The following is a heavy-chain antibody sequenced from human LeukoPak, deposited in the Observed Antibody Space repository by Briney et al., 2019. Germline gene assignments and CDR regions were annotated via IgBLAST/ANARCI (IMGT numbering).Heavy chain of an antibody. CDR2: ISGSDGST. CDR1: GFTFSSYA. V-gene: IGHV3-23*01. D-gene: IGHD5-24*01. Sequence: PGGSLRLSCAASGFTFSSYAMSWVRQAPGKGLEWVSGISGSDGSTNYADSVKGRFTISRENSKNTLYLQMNSLRAEDTAVYYCAKSGYNRFDYWGQGTLVTVSS. J-gene: IGHJ4*02. CDR3: AKSGYNRFDY.